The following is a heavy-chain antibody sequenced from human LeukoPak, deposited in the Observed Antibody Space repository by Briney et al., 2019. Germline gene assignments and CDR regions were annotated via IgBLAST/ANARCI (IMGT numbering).Heavy chain of an antibody. D-gene: IGHD1-26*01. J-gene: IGHJ4*02. Sequence: ASVKVSCKVSGYTLTELSMHWVRQAPGKGLEWMGGFDPEDGETIYAQKFQGRVTMTEDTSPDTAYMELSSLRSEDTAVYYCATSLGSSGTYYFDYWGQGTLVTVSS. CDR1: GYTLTELS. CDR2: FDPEDGET. V-gene: IGHV1-24*01. CDR3: ATSLGSSGTYYFDY.